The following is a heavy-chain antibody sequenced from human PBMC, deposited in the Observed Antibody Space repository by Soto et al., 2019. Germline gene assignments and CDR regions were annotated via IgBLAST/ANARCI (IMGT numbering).Heavy chain of an antibody. J-gene: IGHJ3*02. CDR1: GYTFTSYY. V-gene: IGHV1-46*03. CDR3: TRAPSYGAFDI. CDR2: INPSGGST. D-gene: IGHD4-17*01. Sequence: ASVMTSCTASGYTFTSYYIHWVRQAPGQGLEWMGIINPSGGSTTYAQKFQGRVTMTRDTSTSTVYMELSSLRSEDTAVYYCTRAPSYGAFDIWGQGTMVTVSS.